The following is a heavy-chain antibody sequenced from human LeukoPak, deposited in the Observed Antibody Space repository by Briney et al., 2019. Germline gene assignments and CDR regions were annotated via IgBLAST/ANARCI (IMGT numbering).Heavy chain of an antibody. J-gene: IGHJ4*02. CDR1: DFIVSGSH. Sequence: PGGSLRLSCAATDFIVSGSHMSWVRQAPGRGLEWVSVIFGADTTFYADSVKGRFPISRDNLQNTVNLQMNSLRDDDTAVYFCARGGEILDYWGQGTQVTVSS. V-gene: IGHV3-53*01. D-gene: IGHD3-16*01. CDR3: ARGGEILDY. CDR2: IFGADTT.